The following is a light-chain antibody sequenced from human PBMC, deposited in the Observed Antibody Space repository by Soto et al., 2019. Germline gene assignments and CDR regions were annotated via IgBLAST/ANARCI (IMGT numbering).Light chain of an antibody. CDR3: QQYGSSRA. J-gene: IGKJ1*01. CDR1: QTVTSNY. Sequence: DIVLTQSPGTLSLSPGERATLSCRATQTVTSNYLAWYQQKPGQAPRLLIFAASTRATGVPGRFSGSGSGTDFPLTISRLAPEKFAVYYCQQYGSSRAFGQGTKVEIK. CDR2: AAS. V-gene: IGKV3-20*01.